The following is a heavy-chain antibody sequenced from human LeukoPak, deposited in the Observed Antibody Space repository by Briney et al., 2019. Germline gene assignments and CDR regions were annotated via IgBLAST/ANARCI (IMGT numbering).Heavy chain of an antibody. D-gene: IGHD3-22*01. CDR1: RLTFSSYG. CDR3: ATSRYYYDSSGYYYPDY. J-gene: IGHJ4*02. Sequence: GGSLRLSCAASRLTFSSYGMNWVRQAPGKGLEWVSAISGSGSNKYYADSVKGRFTISRDNSKNTLFLQMNSLRAEDTAVYYCATSRYYYDSSGYYYPDYWGQGTLDTVSS. CDR2: ISGSGSNK. V-gene: IGHV3-23*01.